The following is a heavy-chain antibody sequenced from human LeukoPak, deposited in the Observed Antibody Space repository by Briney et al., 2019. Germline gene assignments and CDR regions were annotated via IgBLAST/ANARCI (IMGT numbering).Heavy chain of an antibody. V-gene: IGHV1-69*13. D-gene: IGHD3-3*01. CDR1: GGTFSSYA. CDR3: SRSRFGVDPAMREYNWFDP. J-gene: IGHJ5*02. Sequence: GASVKVPCKASGGTFSSYAISWVRQAPGQGLEWMGGIIPIFGTANYAQKFQGRVTITADESTSTAYMELSSLRSEDTAVYYCSRSRFGVDPAMREYNWFDPWGQGTLVTVSS. CDR2: IIPIFGTA.